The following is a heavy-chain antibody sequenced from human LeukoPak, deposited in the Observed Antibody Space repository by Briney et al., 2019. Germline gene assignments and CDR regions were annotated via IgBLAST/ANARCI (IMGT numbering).Heavy chain of an antibody. CDR2: IYTSGSI. CDR3: ARLAGSSSSDY. CDR1: GGSISSDY. V-gene: IGHV4-4*09. J-gene: IGHJ4*02. Sequence: PSETLSLTCTVSGGSISSDYWSWIRQPPGKGLEWIGYIYTSGSINYSPSLKSRVTISLDMSKNQFSLKLSSMTAADTAVYYCARLAGSSSSDYWGQGTLVTVSS. D-gene: IGHD6-6*01.